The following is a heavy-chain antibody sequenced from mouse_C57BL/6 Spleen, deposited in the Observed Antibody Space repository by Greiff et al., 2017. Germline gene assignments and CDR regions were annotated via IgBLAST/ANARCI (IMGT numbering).Heavy chain of an antibody. D-gene: IGHD1-1*01. CDR2: IWRGGST. J-gene: IGHJ4*01. CDR3: AKNRDYYGSVYYAMDY. CDR1: GFSLTSYG. V-gene: IGHV2-5*01. Sequence: VQRVESGPGLVQPSQSLSITCTVSGFSLTSYGVHWVRQSPGKGLEWLGVIWRGGSTDYNAAFMSRLSITKDNSKSQVFFKMNSLQADDTAICYCAKNRDYYGSVYYAMDYWGQGTSVTVSS.